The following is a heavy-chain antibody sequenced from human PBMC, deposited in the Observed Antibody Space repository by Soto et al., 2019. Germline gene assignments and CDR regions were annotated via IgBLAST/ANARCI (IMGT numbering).Heavy chain of an antibody. CDR2: IDPSDSQT. CDR1: GYSFAGYW. V-gene: IGHV5-10-1*01. D-gene: IGHD3-22*01. CDR3: ARQIYDSDTGPTFQYYFHY. J-gene: IGHJ4*02. Sequence: GESLKISCKGSGYSFAGYWITWVRQKPGKGLEWMGRIDPSDSQTYYSPSFRGHVTISATKSITTVFLQWSGLRASDTAMYYCARQIYDSDTGPTFQYYFHYWGQGTPVPVSS.